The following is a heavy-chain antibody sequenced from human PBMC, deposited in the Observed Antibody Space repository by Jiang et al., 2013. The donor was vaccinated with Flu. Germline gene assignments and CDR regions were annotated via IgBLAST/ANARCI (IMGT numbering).Heavy chain of an antibody. CDR3: AKDLMPYYDFWSGYYTGPSSFDY. D-gene: IGHD3-3*01. V-gene: IGHV3-23*01. CDR2: ISGSGGST. CDR1: GFTFSSYA. Sequence: RLSCAASGFTFSSYAMSWVRQAPGKGLEWVSAISGSGGSTYYADSVKGRFTISRDNSKNTLYLQMNSLRAEDTAVYYCAKDLMPYYDFWSGYYTGPSSFDYWGQGTLVTVSS. J-gene: IGHJ4*02.